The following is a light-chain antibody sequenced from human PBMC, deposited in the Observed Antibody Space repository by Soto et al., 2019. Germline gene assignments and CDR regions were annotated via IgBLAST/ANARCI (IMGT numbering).Light chain of an antibody. Sequence: QSALTQPASVSGSPGQSITISCTGTSSDVGSYNLVSWYQHHPGKAPKLMIYEVNKRPSGISDRFSGSKSGNTASLTISGLQAEDEAYYHCCSYAGRSPVVFGGGTKLTVL. J-gene: IGLJ2*01. CDR3: CSYAGRSPVV. CDR2: EVN. CDR1: SSDVGSYNL. V-gene: IGLV2-23*02.